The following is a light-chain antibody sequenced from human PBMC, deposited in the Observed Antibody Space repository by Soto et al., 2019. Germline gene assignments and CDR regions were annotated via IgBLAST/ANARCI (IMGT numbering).Light chain of an antibody. Sequence: EIVMTQSPATLSVSPGERATLSCRASQSVNSNLAWYQQNPGQAPRLLIYGASTRATGIPARFSGAGSGTEFTLTISSLQSEDFVVYYCQQYNYWPRAFGQGTRLEI. J-gene: IGKJ5*01. CDR1: QSVNSN. CDR2: GAS. CDR3: QQYNYWPRA. V-gene: IGKV3-15*01.